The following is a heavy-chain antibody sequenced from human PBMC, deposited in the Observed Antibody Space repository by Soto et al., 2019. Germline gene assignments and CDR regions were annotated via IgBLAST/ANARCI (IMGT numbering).Heavy chain of an antibody. CDR1: GFTFSSYG. J-gene: IGHJ6*02. Sequence: GGSLRLSCAASGFTFSSYGMHWVRQAPGKGLEWVAVISYDGSNKYYADSVKGRFTISRDNSKNTLYLQMNSLRAEDTAVYYCTKDQSRNLNHGDYYYYGMDLWGQGTTVTVSS. V-gene: IGHV3-30*18. CDR3: TKDQSRNLNHGDYYYYGMDL. D-gene: IGHD3-3*01. CDR2: ISYDGSNK.